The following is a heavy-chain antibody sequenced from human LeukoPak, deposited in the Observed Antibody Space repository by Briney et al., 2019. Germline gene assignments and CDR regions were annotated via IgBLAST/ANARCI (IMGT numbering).Heavy chain of an antibody. V-gene: IGHV4-30-4*01. CDR3: ARGSPSPSGSTSYYYYYYGMDV. Sequence: SETLSLTCTVSGGSISSGDYYWSWIRQPPGKGLVWIGYIYYSGSTYYNPSLKSRVTISVDTSKNQFSLKLSSVTAADTAVYYCARGSPSPSGSTSYYYYYYGMDVWGQGTTVTVSS. J-gene: IGHJ6*02. CDR2: IYYSGST. CDR1: GGSISSGDYY. D-gene: IGHD2-2*01.